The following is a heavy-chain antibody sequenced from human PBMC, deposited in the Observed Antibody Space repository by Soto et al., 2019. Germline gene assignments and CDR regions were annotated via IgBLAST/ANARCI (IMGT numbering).Heavy chain of an antibody. CDR3: AREVPYGYSRFDY. D-gene: IGHD5-18*01. Sequence: ASVKVSGKTSGYTFTNNVIHWVRQAPGQRLEWMGWVNAGNDNTKWSREFQGRLTLTKDTSATTAYMELSSLTSEDTAIYFCAREVPYGYSRFDYWGQGTLVTVSS. J-gene: IGHJ4*02. CDR2: VNAGNDNT. V-gene: IGHV1-3*01. CDR1: GYTFTNNV.